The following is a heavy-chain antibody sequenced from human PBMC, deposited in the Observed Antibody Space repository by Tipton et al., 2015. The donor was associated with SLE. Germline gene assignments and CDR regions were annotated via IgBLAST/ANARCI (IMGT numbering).Heavy chain of an antibody. Sequence: SLRLSCVVSGFTFSNFLVHWVRQAPGKGLVWVSRINGDGRDTTYADSVKGRFTISRDNAKNTLYLQMNSLRAEDTAVYYCARTMTGGYFDYWGQGTLVTVSS. J-gene: IGHJ4*02. CDR1: GFTFSNFL. CDR3: ARTMTGGYFDY. CDR2: INGDGRDT. V-gene: IGHV3-74*01. D-gene: IGHD1-14*01.